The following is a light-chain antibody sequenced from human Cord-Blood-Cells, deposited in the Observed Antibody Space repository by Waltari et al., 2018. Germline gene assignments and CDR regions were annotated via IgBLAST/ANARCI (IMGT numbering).Light chain of an antibody. CDR1: SSNIGAGYD. CDR3: QSYDSSLSGSV. Sequence: QSVLTQPPSVSGAPGQRVTISCTGSSSNIGAGYDVQRYQQLPATAPQLLIIGSVNRPSWVPDRFCGSKSGASSSLSITGLQAEDAADYYCQSYDSSLSGSVFGGGTKLTVL. J-gene: IGLJ3*02. CDR2: GSV. V-gene: IGLV1-40*01.